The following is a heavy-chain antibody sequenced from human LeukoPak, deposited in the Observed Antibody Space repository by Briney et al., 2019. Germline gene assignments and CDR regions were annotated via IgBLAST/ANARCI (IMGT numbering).Heavy chain of an antibody. CDR2: ISGSGGST. Sequence: PGGSLRLSCAASGFTFSSYAGSWVRQAPGKGREWVSAISGSGGSTYYADSVKGRFPISRDNSKNTLYLQMNSLRAEDTAVYYCAKSKNYYERYYYYYMDVWGKGTTVTISS. V-gene: IGHV3-23*01. J-gene: IGHJ6*03. CDR3: AKSKNYYERYYYYYMDV. D-gene: IGHD3-22*01. CDR1: GFTFSSYA.